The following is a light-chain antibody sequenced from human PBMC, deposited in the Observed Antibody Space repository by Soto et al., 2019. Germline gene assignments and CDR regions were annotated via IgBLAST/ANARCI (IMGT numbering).Light chain of an antibody. Sequence: EIVLTQSPATLSLSPGERATLSCRASQSFSSYLAWYQQKPGQAPRLLIYDASKRATGIPARFSGRGSGTDFTLTISSLEPDDFAVYYCTQSSNWPPVITFGQGTRLEIK. J-gene: IGKJ5*01. CDR2: DAS. CDR3: TQSSNWPPVIT. CDR1: QSFSSY. V-gene: IGKV3-11*01.